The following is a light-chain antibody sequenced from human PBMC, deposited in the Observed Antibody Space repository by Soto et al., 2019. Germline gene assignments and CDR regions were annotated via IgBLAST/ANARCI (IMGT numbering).Light chain of an antibody. Sequence: DIVMTQSPDSLAVSLGERATINCKSSQSVLYNSNNKNYLAWYQQKPGQPPKLLIYLASTRESGVPDRFSGSGSGTEFTLTISSLQAEDVAVYYCKQYYNTPLFTFGPGTKVEIK. CDR1: QSVLYNSNNKNY. CDR2: LAS. J-gene: IGKJ3*01. CDR3: KQYYNTPLFT. V-gene: IGKV4-1*01.